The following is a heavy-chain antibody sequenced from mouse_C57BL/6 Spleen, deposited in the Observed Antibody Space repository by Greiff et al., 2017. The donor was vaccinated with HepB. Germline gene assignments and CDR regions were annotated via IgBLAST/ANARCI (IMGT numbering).Heavy chain of an antibody. D-gene: IGHD2-5*01. CDR1: GFTFSSYA. V-gene: IGHV5-9-1*02. J-gene: IGHJ3*01. CDR2: ISSGGDYI. Sequence: DVMLVESGEGLVKPGGSLKLSCAASGFTFSSYAMSWVRQTPEKRLEWVAYISSGGDYIYYADTVKGRFTISRDNARNTLYLQMSSLKSEDTAMYYCTRSPSYYSNYSWFAYWGQGTLVTVSA. CDR3: TRSPSYYSNYSWFAY.